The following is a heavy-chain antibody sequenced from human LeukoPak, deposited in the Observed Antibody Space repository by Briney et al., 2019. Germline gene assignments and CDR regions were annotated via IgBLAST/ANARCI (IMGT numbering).Heavy chain of an antibody. Sequence: SETLSLTCTVSGGSISSYYWSWIRQPAGKGLEWIGRIYTGGSTNYNPSLKSRVTISVDMSKNQFSLKLSSVTAADTAVYYCARVLSEIVVVNYYYGMDVWGQGTTVTVSS. CDR3: ARVLSEIVVVNYYYGMDV. V-gene: IGHV4-4*07. CDR1: GGSISSYY. D-gene: IGHD3-22*01. CDR2: IYTGGST. J-gene: IGHJ6*02.